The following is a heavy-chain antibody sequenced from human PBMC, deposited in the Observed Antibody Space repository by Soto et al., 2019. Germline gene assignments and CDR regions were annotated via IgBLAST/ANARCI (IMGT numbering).Heavy chain of an antibody. D-gene: IGHD3-10*01. CDR3: ARQLWFGELGWFDP. V-gene: IGHV4-39*01. Sequence: SETLSLTCTVSGGSISSSSYYWGWIRQPPGKGLEWIGSIYYSGSTYYNPSLKSRVTISVDTSKNQFSLKLSSVTAADTAVYYCARQLWFGELGWFDPWGQGTLVTVSS. CDR1: GGSISSSSYY. J-gene: IGHJ5*02. CDR2: IYYSGST.